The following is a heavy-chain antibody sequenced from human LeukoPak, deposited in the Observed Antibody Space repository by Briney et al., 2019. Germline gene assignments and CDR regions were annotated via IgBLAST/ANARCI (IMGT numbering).Heavy chain of an antibody. V-gene: IGHV3-23*01. CDR3: ASRAYSGHLGVFDY. CDR2: ISNGGDST. Sequence: PGGSLRLSCAASGFTFSSCAMSWVRQAPGKGLEWVSGISNGGDSTYYADSVKGRFTISRDNSKNTLYLQMNSLRAEDTAVYYCASRAYSGHLGVFDYWGQGTLVTVSS. CDR1: GFTFSSCA. J-gene: IGHJ4*02. D-gene: IGHD5-12*01.